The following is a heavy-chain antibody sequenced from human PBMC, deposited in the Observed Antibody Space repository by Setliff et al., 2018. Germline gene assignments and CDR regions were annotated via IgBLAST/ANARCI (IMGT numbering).Heavy chain of an antibody. CDR1: GYSFSSYW. Sequence: GESLKISCKGSGYSFSSYWIGWVRQMPGKGLEWMGIIFPGNSDTRYSPSFQGQVTISADKSISTAYLQWSSLKASDTAMYYCARESYDSSGYIYYFDYWGQGTLVTVSS. CDR3: ARESYDSSGYIYYFDY. CDR2: IFPGNSDT. V-gene: IGHV5-51*01. J-gene: IGHJ4*02. D-gene: IGHD3-22*01.